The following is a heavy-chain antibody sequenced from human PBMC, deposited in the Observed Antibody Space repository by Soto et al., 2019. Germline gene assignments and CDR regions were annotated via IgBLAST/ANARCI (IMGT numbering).Heavy chain of an antibody. CDR2: ISSNGGGT. CDR1: GFAFKDVA. D-gene: IGHD6-13*01. J-gene: IGHJ2*01. V-gene: IGHV3-23*01. CDR3: AKRLAEQLENWQFDV. Sequence: EAQLLQSGGGLVQPGGSLRLSCAASGFAFKDVAMGWVRQAPGKGLEWVSDISSNGGGTFYADSVKGRFTISRDNMKNTVHLQINRLRDEDTATYYCAKRLAEQLENWQFDVWGRGSLVRVAS.